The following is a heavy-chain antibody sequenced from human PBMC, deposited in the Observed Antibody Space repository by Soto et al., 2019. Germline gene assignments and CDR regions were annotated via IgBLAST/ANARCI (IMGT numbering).Heavy chain of an antibody. J-gene: IGHJ4*02. V-gene: IGHV3-74*01. CDR1: GFTFSSYW. Sequence: PGGSLRLSCAASGFTFSSYWMHWVRQAPGKGLVWVSHINTDGSRTYYADSVKGRFTISRDNAKNTLYLQMNSLTVEVTAVYYCLRDVTRGGQGTLVTVSS. CDR2: INTDGSRT. CDR3: LRDVTR.